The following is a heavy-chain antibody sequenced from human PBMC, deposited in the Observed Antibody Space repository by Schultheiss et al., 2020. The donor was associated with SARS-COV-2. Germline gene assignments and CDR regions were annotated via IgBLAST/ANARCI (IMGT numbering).Heavy chain of an antibody. V-gene: IGHV4-34*01. Sequence: SETLSLTCTVYGGSFSGYYWGWIRQPPGKGLEWIGEINHSGSTNYNPSLKSRVTISVDTSKNQFSLKLSSVTAADTAVYYCARSPPRPYCSGGSCYSRLDAFDIWGQGTMVTVSS. CDR2: INHSGST. CDR3: ARSPPRPYCSGGSCYSRLDAFDI. CDR1: GGSFSGYY. J-gene: IGHJ3*02. D-gene: IGHD2-15*01.